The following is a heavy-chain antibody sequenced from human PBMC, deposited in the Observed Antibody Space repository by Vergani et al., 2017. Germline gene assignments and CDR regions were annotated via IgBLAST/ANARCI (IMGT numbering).Heavy chain of an antibody. Sequence: EVQLVESGGGLVQPGGSLRLSCAASGFPFSSYEMNWVRQAPGKGLEWVSYISSSGSTIYYADSVKGRFTISRDNAKNSLYLQMNSLRAEDTAVYYCARERYGDYVGWFDPWGQGTLVTVSS. CDR1: GFPFSSYE. J-gene: IGHJ5*02. CDR3: ARERYGDYVGWFDP. V-gene: IGHV3-48*03. D-gene: IGHD4-17*01. CDR2: ISSSGSTI.